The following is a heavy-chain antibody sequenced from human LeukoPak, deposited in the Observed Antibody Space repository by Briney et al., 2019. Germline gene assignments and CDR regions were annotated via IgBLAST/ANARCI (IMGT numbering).Heavy chain of an antibody. J-gene: IGHJ3*02. V-gene: IGHV3-23*01. CDR1: GFTFSSYA. CDR2: ISGSGGST. Sequence: GGSLRLSCAASGFTFSSYAMSWVRQAPGKGLEWVSAISGSGGSTYYADSVKGRFTISRDNAKNSLYLQMNSLRAEDTAVYYCAREYGDSDAFDIWGQGTMVTVSS. D-gene: IGHD4-17*01. CDR3: AREYGDSDAFDI.